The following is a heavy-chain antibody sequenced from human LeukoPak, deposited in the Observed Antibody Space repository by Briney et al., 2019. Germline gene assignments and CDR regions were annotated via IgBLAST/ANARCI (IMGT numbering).Heavy chain of an antibody. D-gene: IGHD7-27*01. J-gene: IGHJ4*02. CDR1: GYSINSSDYY. CDR2: IYYSGST. Sequence: PSETLSLTCTVSGYSINSSDYYWAWLRQPPGEGLEWIGTIYYSGSTYYKSSLKSRLTISVDSSKNQFSLKMISVTAADTGVYYCARHGNWDPFDYWGQGALVTVSS. V-gene: IGHV4-39*01. CDR3: ARHGNWDPFDY.